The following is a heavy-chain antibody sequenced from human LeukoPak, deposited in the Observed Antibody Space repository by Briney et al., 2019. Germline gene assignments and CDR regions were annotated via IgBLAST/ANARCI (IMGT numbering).Heavy chain of an antibody. D-gene: IGHD2-15*01. CDR2: INTNTGNP. V-gene: IGHV7-4-1*02. CDR1: GYTFTSYA. Sequence: ASVKVSCKASGYTFTSYAMNWVRQAPGQGLEWMGWINTNTGNPTYAQGFTGRFVFSLDTSVSTAYLQISSLKAEDTAVYYCARAQVVAATRPLNNFDYWGQGTLVTVSS. J-gene: IGHJ4*02. CDR3: ARAQVVAATRPLNNFDY.